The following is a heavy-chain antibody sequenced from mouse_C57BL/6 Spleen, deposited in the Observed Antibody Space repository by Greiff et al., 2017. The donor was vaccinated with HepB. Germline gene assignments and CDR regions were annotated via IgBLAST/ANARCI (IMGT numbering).Heavy chain of an antibody. J-gene: IGHJ4*01. CDR1: GFTFSSYT. CDR2: ISGGGGNT. CDR3: ARQRYYDYAPDAMDY. D-gene: IGHD2-4*01. V-gene: IGHV5-9*01. Sequence: DVKLVESGGGLVKPGGSLKLSCAASGFTFSSYTMSWVRQTPEKRLEWVATISGGGGNTYYPDSVKGRFTISRDNAKNTLYLQMSSLRSEDTALYYCARQRYYDYAPDAMDYWGQGTSVTVSS.